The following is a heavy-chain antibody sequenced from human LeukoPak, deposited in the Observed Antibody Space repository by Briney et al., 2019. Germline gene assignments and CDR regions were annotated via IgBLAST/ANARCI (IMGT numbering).Heavy chain of an antibody. Sequence: SETLSLTCTVSGGSISSSSYYWGWIRQPPGKGLEWIGSIYYSGSTYYNPSLKSRVTISVDTSKNQFSLKLSSVTAAGTAVYYCARLYGDYDYWGQGTLVTVSS. CDR3: ARLYGDYDY. V-gene: IGHV4-39*01. CDR1: GGSISSSSYY. D-gene: IGHD4-17*01. CDR2: IYYSGST. J-gene: IGHJ4*02.